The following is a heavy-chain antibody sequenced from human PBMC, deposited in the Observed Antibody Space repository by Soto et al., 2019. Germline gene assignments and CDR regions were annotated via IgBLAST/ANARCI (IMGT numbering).Heavy chain of an antibody. CDR2: IIPFIGTA. D-gene: IGHD4-4*01. J-gene: IGHJ6*02. CDR3: ARVVMTTVPASSYYGMDF. Sequence: QVQLVQSGAEVKKPGSSVTVSCKASGGTFSSDAISWVRQAPGQGLEWMGRIIPFIGTANYAQKFQGRVTITADESTSTAYMELTSMRSEDTAVYYCARVVMTTVPASSYYGMDFWGQGTTVTVSS. CDR1: GGTFSSDA. V-gene: IGHV1-69*18.